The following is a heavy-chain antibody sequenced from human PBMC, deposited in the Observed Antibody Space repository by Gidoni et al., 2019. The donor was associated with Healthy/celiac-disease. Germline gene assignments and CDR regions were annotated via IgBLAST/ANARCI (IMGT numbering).Heavy chain of an antibody. CDR2: IYPGDSDT. D-gene: IGHD1-1*01. J-gene: IGHJ4*02. Sequence: EVQLVQSGAEVKKPGEYMKISCKGSGDSFTSYWIGWVRQMPGKGLEWMGIIYPGDSDTRYSPSFQGQVTISADKSISTAYLQWSSLKASDTAMYYCARGPAVTRGPAYFDYWGQGTLVTVSS. CDR1: GDSFTSYW. CDR3: ARGPAVTRGPAYFDY. V-gene: IGHV5-51*01.